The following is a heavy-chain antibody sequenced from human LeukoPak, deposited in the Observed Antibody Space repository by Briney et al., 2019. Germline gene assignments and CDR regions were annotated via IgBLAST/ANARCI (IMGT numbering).Heavy chain of an antibody. CDR1: GFTFSSYA. J-gene: IGHJ4*02. CDR3: AKAPRASEKYGDYVPLGY. V-gene: IGHV3-23*01. Sequence: PGGSLRLSCAASGFTFSSYAMSWVRQAPGKGLEWVSAISGSGGSTYYADSVKGRFTISRDNSKNTLYLQMNSLRAEDTAVYYCAKAPRASEKYGDYVPLGYWGQGTLVTVSS. D-gene: IGHD4-17*01. CDR2: ISGSGGST.